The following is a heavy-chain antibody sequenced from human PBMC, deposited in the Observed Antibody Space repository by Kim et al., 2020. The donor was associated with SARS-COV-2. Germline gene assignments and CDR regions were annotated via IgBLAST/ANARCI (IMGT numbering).Heavy chain of an antibody. V-gene: IGHV1-24*01. J-gene: IGHJ4*02. CDR1: GYTLTELS. Sequence: ASVKVSCKVSGYTLTELSMHWVRQAPGKGLEWMGGFDPEDGETIYAQKFQGRVTMTEDTSTDTAYMELSSLRSEDTAVYYCATSYHSLLIYLRGPDYYDSSGPTSQFDYWGQGTLVTVSS. CDR3: ATSYHSLLIYLRGPDYYDSSGPTSQFDY. D-gene: IGHD3-22*01. CDR2: FDPEDGET.